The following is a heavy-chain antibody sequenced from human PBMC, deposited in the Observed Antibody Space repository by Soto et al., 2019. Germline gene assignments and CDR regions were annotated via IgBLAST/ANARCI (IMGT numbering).Heavy chain of an antibody. CDR2: IYYSGST. V-gene: IGHV4-39*01. J-gene: IGHJ5*02. CDR1: GGSISSSSYY. Sequence: QLQLQESGPGLVKPSETLSLTCTVSGGSISSSSYYWGWIRQPPGKGLEWIGSIYYSGSTYYNPSLKSRVTIPVDTSKNQFSLKLSSVTAADTAVYYCARSGYSSSWYLMLRWFDPWGQGTLVTVSS. D-gene: IGHD6-13*01. CDR3: ARSGYSSSWYLMLRWFDP.